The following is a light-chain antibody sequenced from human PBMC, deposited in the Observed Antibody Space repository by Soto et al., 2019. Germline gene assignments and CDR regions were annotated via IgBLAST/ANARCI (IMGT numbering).Light chain of an antibody. CDR3: QQYGISPRT. CDR1: QSLSNSY. J-gene: IGKJ1*01. CDR2: GIS. Sequence: EIVLTQSPGTLSLSPGERATLSCRASQSLSNSYLAWYQQTPGQAPMLIIYGISSRATGIADRISGSGAGTDFTLTIGRLDPEDFAGHYCQQYGISPRTFGQGTKVEIK. V-gene: IGKV3-20*01.